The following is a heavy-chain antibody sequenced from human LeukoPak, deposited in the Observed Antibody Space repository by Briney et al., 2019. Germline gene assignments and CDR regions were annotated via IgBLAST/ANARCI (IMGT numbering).Heavy chain of an antibody. CDR1: ILLFCIYV. Sequence: GGSLRLSCGAWILLFCIYVIQWVRQAPGKGLEGVAVISYDGNNKNDADSVKGRFTISRDNSKNTVFLEMSSLRPEDTAVYFCARWRGPWWYHRGMDVWGRGTTVTV. D-gene: IGHD2-15*01. CDR3: ARWRGPWWYHRGMDV. J-gene: IGHJ6*02. V-gene: IGHV3-30*04. CDR2: ISYDGNNK.